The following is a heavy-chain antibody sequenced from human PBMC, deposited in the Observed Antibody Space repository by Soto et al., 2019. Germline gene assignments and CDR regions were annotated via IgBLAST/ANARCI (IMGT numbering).Heavy chain of an antibody. D-gene: IGHD5-12*01. J-gene: IGHJ3*02. CDR1: GFTFSSYS. CDR3: ARVSEWLREYAFDI. CDR2: ISSSSSYI. Sequence: GGSLRLSCAASGFTFSSYSMNWVRQAPGKGLEWVSSISSSSSYIYYADSVKGRFTISRDNAKNSLYLQMNSLRAEDTAVYYCARVSEWLREYAFDIWGQGTMVTVSS. V-gene: IGHV3-21*01.